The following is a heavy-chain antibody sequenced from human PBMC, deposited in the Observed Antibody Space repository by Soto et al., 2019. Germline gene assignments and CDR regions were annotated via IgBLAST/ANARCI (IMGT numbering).Heavy chain of an antibody. J-gene: IGHJ4*02. CDR2: ITYDGGNQ. CDR1: GFPFSSYT. V-gene: IGHV3-30*04. CDR3: ARAPSGSYPEFDY. D-gene: IGHD1-26*01. Sequence: QVQLVDSGGGVGQPERSLNLACVASGFPFSSYTMHWVRQAPGKGLEWGGVITYDGGNQYYADSVKGRFTISRDNSRNTLYLQLNSLRPDDTAIYYCARAPSGSYPEFDYWGQGSLVTVS.